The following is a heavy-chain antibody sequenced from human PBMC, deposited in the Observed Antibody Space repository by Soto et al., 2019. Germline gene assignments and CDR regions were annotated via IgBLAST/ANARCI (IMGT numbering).Heavy chain of an antibody. Sequence: QVQLVQSGAEMKKPGASVKLSCKTSGINYNTYPIHWVRRAPGQGLEWMGWINAGNGDTRYSQNFQGRVTLTRDTSASTVYMDLDSLKSEDTGVYYCARAISGYVTWGQGTLVTVSS. CDR1: GINYNTYP. CDR2: INAGNGDT. J-gene: IGHJ4*02. V-gene: IGHV1-3*01. D-gene: IGHD5-12*01. CDR3: ARAISGYVT.